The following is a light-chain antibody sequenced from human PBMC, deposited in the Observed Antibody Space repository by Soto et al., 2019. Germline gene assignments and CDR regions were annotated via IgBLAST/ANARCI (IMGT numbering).Light chain of an antibody. CDR2: GAS. V-gene: IGKV3D-15*01. J-gene: IGKJ5*01. Sequence: EIVLTQSPGTLSLSPGERATLSCRASQSVSSSYLAWYQQKLGQAPRLLIYGASTRATGIPARFSGSGSGTEFTLSISSLQSEDSAVYYCQQYNNWPPITFGQGTRLEIK. CDR1: QSVSSSY. CDR3: QQYNNWPPIT.